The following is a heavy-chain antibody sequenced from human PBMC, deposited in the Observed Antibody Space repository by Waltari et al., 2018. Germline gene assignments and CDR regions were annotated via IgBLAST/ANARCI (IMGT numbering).Heavy chain of an antibody. CDR3: VRGSSGWYGTDF. CDR2: MKSDATIK. V-gene: IGHV3-74*01. D-gene: IGHD6-19*01. Sequence: EVKLVDSGGGLVQPGRSLLVSCAAAAFTFRDHRMHWVRQPARMGLVWVSRMKSDATIKDYADSVKGRFTISRNNAENTLYLQMNSLRIEDTAIYYCVRGSSGWYGTDFWGQGTLVTVSS. J-gene: IGHJ4*02. CDR1: AFTFRDHR.